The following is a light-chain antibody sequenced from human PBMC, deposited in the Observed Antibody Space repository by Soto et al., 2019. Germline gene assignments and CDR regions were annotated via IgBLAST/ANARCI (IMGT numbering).Light chain of an antibody. Sequence: DIGLTQSPLSLPVTPGEPASMSCRSSLSLVNAGGASYLDWYVQKPGQSPQVLIYQASNRASGVPDRFIGSGSGTDFTLTISRVEAADVGVYFCMQGLETPVTFGQGTRVEIK. CDR1: LSLVNAGGASY. CDR2: QAS. CDR3: MQGLETPVT. V-gene: IGKV2-28*01. J-gene: IGKJ1*01.